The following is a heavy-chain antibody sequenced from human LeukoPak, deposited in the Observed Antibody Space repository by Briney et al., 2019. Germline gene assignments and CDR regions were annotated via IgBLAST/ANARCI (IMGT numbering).Heavy chain of an antibody. CDR2: IYYSGST. CDR1: GGSISSYY. V-gene: IGHV4-59*08. D-gene: IGHD2-2*01. CDR3: ASPGGYCSSTSCYTIPFDY. J-gene: IGHJ4*02. Sequence: SETLSLTCTVSGGSISSYYWSWIRQPPGKGLEWIGYIYYSGSTNYNPSLKSRVTISVDTSKNQFSLKLSSVTAADTAVYYCASPGGYCSSTSCYTIPFDYWGQGTLVTVSS.